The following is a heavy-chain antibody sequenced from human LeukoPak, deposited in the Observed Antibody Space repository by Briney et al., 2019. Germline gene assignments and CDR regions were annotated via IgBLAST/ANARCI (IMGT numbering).Heavy chain of an antibody. Sequence: GESLKISCKGSGYSFTSQWIGWVRQMPGKGLEWMGIIYPADSDTKYSPSFQGQVTISVDKSISTAYLQWSSLKTSDTAIYYCARWMFYYGSGVFHYHGMDVWGQGTTVTVSS. J-gene: IGHJ6*02. CDR3: ARWMFYYGSGVFHYHGMDV. D-gene: IGHD3-10*01. V-gene: IGHV5-51*01. CDR1: GYSFTSQW. CDR2: IYPADSDT.